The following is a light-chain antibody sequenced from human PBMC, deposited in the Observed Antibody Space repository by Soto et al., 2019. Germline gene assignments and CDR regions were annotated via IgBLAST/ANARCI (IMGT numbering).Light chain of an antibody. V-gene: IGKV1-27*01. CDR2: AAS. CDR3: QKYNSAPLT. Sequence: DIQMTQSPSSLSASVGDRVTITCRAGQGISNSLAWYQQKPGKVPKLLIYAASTLQSGVTSRFSGSGSGTDFTLTISSLQPEDVAIYYCQKYNSAPLTFGGGTKVDIK. CDR1: QGISNS. J-gene: IGKJ4*01.